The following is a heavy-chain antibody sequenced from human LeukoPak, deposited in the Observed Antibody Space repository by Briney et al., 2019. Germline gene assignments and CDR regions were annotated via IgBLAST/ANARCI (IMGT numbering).Heavy chain of an antibody. D-gene: IGHD4-17*01. CDR2: IYYSGST. V-gene: IGHV4-59*08. CDR3: ARHDGAVDY. J-gene: IGHJ4*02. Sequence: SETLSLTCNVSGGSINSYYWSWIRQPPGKGLEWIGYIYYSGSTSYDPSLNSRVTISVDTSKSQFSLKLSSVTAADTAVYYCARHDGAVDYWGQGTLVTVSS. CDR1: GGSINSYY.